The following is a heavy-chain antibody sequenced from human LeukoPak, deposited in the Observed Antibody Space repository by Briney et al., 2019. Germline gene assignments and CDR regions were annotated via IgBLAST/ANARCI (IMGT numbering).Heavy chain of an antibody. CDR3: ARDSSLSGWFDP. J-gene: IGHJ5*02. CDR2: TYTSGST. CDR1: GGSISSGSYY. V-gene: IGHV4-61*02. Sequence: SETLSLTCTVSGGSISSGSYYWSWIRQPAGKGLEWVGRTYTSGSTIYNPSLESRVTISLDTSKNQFSLKLSSLTAADTAVYYCARDSSLSGWFDPWGQGTLVTVSS. D-gene: IGHD3-10*01.